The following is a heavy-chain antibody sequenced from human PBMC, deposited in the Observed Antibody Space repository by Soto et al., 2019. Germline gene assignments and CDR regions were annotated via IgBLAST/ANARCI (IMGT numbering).Heavy chain of an antibody. J-gene: IGHJ4*02. Sequence: GGSLRLSCAASGFTFSNAWMNWVRQAPGKGLEWVGHIKSKTDGGTTDYAAPVKGRFTISRDDSKKTLYLQMNSLKTEDTALYHCARLTVGDYMFSFWGQGTQVTVSS. D-gene: IGHD4-17*01. V-gene: IGHV3-15*07. CDR1: GFTFSNAW. CDR2: IKSKTDGGTT. CDR3: ARLTVGDYMFSF.